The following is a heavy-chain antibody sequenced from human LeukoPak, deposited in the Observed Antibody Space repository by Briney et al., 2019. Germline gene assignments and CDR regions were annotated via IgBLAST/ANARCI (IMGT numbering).Heavy chain of an antibody. CDR3: AKDWTPHNRVYDCFDF. Sequence: GGSLRLSCAASGFAFGVLAMSWVRQAPGKGPEWVATIGSGADLFYAESVKGRFTISRDDPRNTLWLQMNSLRAEDTALYYCAKDWTPHNRVYDCFDFWGQGTQVTVSS. D-gene: IGHD3-16*01. CDR2: IGSGADL. J-gene: IGHJ4*02. CDR1: GFAFGVLA. V-gene: IGHV3-23*01.